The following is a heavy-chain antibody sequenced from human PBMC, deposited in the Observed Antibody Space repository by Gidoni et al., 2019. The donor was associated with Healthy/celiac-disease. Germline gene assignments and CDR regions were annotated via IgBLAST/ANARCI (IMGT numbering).Heavy chain of an antibody. J-gene: IGHJ4*02. CDR3: AKDRYYYDSSSAFDY. CDR1: GFTFDDYA. CDR2: ISWNSGSI. D-gene: IGHD3-22*01. V-gene: IGHV3-9*01. Sequence: EVQLVESGGGLVQPGRSLRLSCAASGFTFDDYAMHWVRQAPGKGLEWVSGISWNSGSIGYADSVKGRFTISRDNAKNSLYLQMNSLRAEDTALYYCAKDRYYYDSSSAFDYWGQGTLVTVS.